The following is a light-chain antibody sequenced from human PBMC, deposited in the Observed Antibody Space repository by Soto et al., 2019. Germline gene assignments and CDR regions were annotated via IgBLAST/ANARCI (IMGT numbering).Light chain of an antibody. CDR2: QVS. V-gene: IGLV2-18*01. CDR3: SLYTSSCTFV. Sequence: QSALTQPPSVSGSPGQSVTISCTGTSSDVGSYDRVSWYQQPPGTAPKLMIYQVSNRPSGVPDRFSGSKSGNTASLTISGLQAEDEGDYYCSLYTSSCTFVFGTGTKLTVL. J-gene: IGLJ1*01. CDR1: SSDVGSYDR.